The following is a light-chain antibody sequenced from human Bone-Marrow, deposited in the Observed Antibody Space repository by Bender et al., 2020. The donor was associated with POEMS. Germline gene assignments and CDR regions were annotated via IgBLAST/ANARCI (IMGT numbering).Light chain of an antibody. J-gene: IGLJ3*02. CDR3: ATWDDSLNGWV. Sequence: QSVLTKPPSASGTPGQRVTISCSGSSSKFGSYPVNWYQQLPGAAPKLVIFNNSKRPSGVPDRFSGSNSGTSASLAISGLLSDDEADFYCATWDDSLNGWVFGGGTKLTVL. V-gene: IGLV1-44*01. CDR1: SSKFGSYP. CDR2: NNS.